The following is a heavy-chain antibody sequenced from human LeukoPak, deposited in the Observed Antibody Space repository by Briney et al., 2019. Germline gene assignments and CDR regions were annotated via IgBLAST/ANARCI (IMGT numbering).Heavy chain of an antibody. D-gene: IGHD2-2*01. Sequence: ASVKVSCKASGYSLTGYHMHWVRQAPGQGLEWMGRIDPNSGDTNYAQKFQGRVTMTRDTSISTAYMELSRLRSDDTAVYYCARDYCSSTSCLFDYWGQGTLVTVSS. V-gene: IGHV1-2*06. CDR3: ARDYCSSTSCLFDY. J-gene: IGHJ4*02. CDR1: GYSLTGYH. CDR2: IDPNSGDT.